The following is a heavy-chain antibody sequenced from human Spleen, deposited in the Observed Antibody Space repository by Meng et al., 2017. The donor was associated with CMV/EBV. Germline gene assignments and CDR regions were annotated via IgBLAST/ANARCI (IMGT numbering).Heavy chain of an antibody. D-gene: IGHD2-2*01. CDR3: ARDGPNIVVVPAATMYYYYGMDV. J-gene: IGHJ6*02. CDR1: GFTFSSYS. CDR2: INSDGSST. V-gene: IGHV3-74*01. Sequence: GESLKISCAASGFTFSSYSMNWVRQAPGKGLVWVSRINSDGSSTSYADSVKGRFTISRDNAKNTLYLQMNSLRAEDTAVYYCARDGPNIVVVPAATMYYYYGMDVWGQGTTVTVSS.